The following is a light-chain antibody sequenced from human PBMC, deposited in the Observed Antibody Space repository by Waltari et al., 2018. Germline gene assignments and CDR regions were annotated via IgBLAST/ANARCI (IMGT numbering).Light chain of an antibody. CDR3: PQHDNSPYS. CDR2: RAS. Sequence: DIQMTQSPSSLSASVGDRVTITCRASQGISNWLAWYQQKPGKAPKLLIYRASNLETGVPSRFSGSGSGTDFTLTISSLQPEDIATYYCPQHDNSPYSCGQGTKVEIK. CDR1: QGISNW. V-gene: IGKV1-33*01. J-gene: IGKJ2*03.